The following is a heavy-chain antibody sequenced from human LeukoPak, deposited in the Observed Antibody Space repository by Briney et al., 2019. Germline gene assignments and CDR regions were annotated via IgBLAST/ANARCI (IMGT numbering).Heavy chain of an antibody. V-gene: IGHV3-74*01. CDR2: INTDGSST. J-gene: IGHJ1*01. CDR3: ASAMTSGWYSSEYFQH. CDR1: GFTFSSYW. Sequence: PGGSLRLSCAASGFTFSSYWMHWVRQAPGKGLVRVSRINTDGSSTSYADSVKGRFTISRDNAKNTLYLQMNSLRAEDTAVYYCASAMTSGWYSSEYFQHWGQGTLVTVSS. D-gene: IGHD6-19*01.